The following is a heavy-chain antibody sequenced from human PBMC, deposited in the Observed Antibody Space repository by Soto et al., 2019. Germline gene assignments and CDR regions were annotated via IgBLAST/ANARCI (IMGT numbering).Heavy chain of an antibody. D-gene: IGHD3-22*01. CDR2: ISLGGTTV. CDR3: ARDQLYYNDISGRPLNAFDV. V-gene: IGHV3-48*01. Sequence: GGSLRLSCAASGFTFRNYNMNWVRQAPGKGLEWVAHISLGGTTVDYAGSVKGRFTISRDNAKNSLYLQMNSLRAEDTAVYYCARDQLYYNDISGRPLNAFDVWGQGTMVTVSS. CDR1: GFTFRNYN. J-gene: IGHJ3*01.